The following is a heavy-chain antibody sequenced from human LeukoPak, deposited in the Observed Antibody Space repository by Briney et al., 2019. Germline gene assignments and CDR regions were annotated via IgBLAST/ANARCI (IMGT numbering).Heavy chain of an antibody. D-gene: IGHD5-12*01. CDR3: ARNSGSSSYGMDV. CDR2: IIPILGIA. CDR1: GGTFSSYA. Sequence: SVKVSFKASGGTFSSYAISWVRQAPGQGLEWMGRIIPILGIANYAQKFQGRVTITADKSTSTAYMELSSLRSEDTAVYYCARNSGSSSYGMDVWGQGTTVTVSS. V-gene: IGHV1-69*04. J-gene: IGHJ6*02.